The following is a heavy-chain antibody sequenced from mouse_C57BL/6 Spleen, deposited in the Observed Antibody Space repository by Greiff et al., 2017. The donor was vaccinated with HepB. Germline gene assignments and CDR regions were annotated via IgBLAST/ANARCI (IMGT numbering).Heavy chain of an antibody. J-gene: IGHJ2*01. D-gene: IGHD3-2*02. CDR2: IYPRSGNT. Sequence: QVQLKESGAELARPGASVKLSCKASGYTFTSYGISWVKQRTGQGLEWIGEIYPRSGNTYYNEKFKGKATLTADKSSSTAYMELRSLTSEDSAVYFCGRRTAQYYFDYWGQGTTLTVSS. CDR1: GYTFTSYG. CDR3: GRRTAQYYFDY. V-gene: IGHV1-81*01.